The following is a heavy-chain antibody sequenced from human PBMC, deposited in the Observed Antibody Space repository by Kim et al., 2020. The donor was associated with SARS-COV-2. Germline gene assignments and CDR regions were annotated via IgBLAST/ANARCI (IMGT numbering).Heavy chain of an antibody. Sequence: SETLSLTCTVSGGSISSYYWSWIRQPPGKGLEWIGYIYYSGSTTYNPSPKSRVTISVDTSKNQFSLKLSSVTAADTAVYYCARVGYCSGGSCYGYWFDPWGQGTLVTVSS. CDR1: GGSISSYY. D-gene: IGHD2-15*01. CDR3: ARVGYCSGGSCYGYWFDP. CDR2: IYYSGST. V-gene: IGHV4-59*13. J-gene: IGHJ5*02.